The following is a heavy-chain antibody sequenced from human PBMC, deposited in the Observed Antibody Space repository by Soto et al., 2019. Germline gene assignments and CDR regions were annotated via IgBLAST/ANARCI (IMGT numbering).Heavy chain of an antibody. Sequence: SETLSLTCTVSGGSISSYYWSWIRQPPGKGLEWIGYIYYSGSTYYNPSLKSRVTISVDTSKNQFSLKLSSVTAADTAVYYCARDRLRSYDYWGQGTLVTVSS. CDR3: ARDRLRSYDY. D-gene: IGHD2-15*01. CDR1: GGSISSYY. J-gene: IGHJ4*02. CDR2: IYYSGST. V-gene: IGHV4-59*12.